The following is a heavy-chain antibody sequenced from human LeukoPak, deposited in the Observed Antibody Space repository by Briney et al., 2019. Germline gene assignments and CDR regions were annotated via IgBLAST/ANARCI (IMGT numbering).Heavy chain of an antibody. J-gene: IGHJ4*02. CDR1: GYTFTSYD. Sequence: GASVKVSCKASGYTFTSYDINWVRQATGQGLEWMGWMNPNSGNTGYALKFQCRVTITRNTSISTAYMEPNSLRSEDTAVHYCAIRPSCSSNSCYRDRPFDYWGQGTLVTVSS. V-gene: IGHV1-8*03. CDR3: AIRPSCSSNSCYRDRPFDY. CDR2: MNPNSGNT. D-gene: IGHD2-2*01.